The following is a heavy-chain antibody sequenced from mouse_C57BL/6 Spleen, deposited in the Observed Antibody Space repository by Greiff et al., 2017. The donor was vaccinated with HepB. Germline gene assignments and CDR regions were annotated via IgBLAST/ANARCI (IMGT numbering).Heavy chain of an antibody. CDR3: TRPGTAAWFAY. CDR1: GYTFTDYE. V-gene: IGHV1-15*01. CDR2: IDPETGGT. J-gene: IGHJ3*01. D-gene: IGHD3-3*01. Sequence: QVQLQQSGAELVRPGASVTLSCKASGYTFTDYEMHWVKQTPVHGLEWIGAIDPETGGTAYNQKFKGKAILTADKSPSTAYMELRSLTSEDSAVYYCTRPGTAAWFAYWGQGTLVTVSA.